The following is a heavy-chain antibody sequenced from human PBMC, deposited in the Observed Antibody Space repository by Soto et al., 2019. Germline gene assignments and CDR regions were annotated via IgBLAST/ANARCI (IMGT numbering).Heavy chain of an antibody. V-gene: IGHV1-45*02. CDR3: ASSERRDGYKPFDY. CDR2: ITPFNGNT. Sequence: GASVKVSCKASGYTFTYRYLHWVRQAPGQALEWMGWITPFNGNTNYAQKFQDRVTITRDRSMSTAYMELSSLRSEDTAMYYCASSERRDGYKPFDYWGQGTLVTVSS. J-gene: IGHJ4*02. D-gene: IGHD5-12*01. CDR1: GYTFTYRY.